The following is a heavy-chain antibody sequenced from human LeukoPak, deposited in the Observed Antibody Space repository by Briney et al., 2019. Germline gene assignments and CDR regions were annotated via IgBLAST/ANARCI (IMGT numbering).Heavy chain of an antibody. V-gene: IGHV1-69*13. CDR3: ARALQQLGLDYYGMDV. CDR2: IIPIFGTA. D-gene: IGHD6-13*01. CDR1: GGTFSSYA. J-gene: IGHJ6*02. Sequence: SVKVSCKASGGTFSSYAISRVRQAPGQGLEWMGGIIPIFGTANYAQKFQGRVTITADESTSTAYMELSSLRSEDTAVYYCARALQQLGLDYYGMDVWGQGTTVTVSS.